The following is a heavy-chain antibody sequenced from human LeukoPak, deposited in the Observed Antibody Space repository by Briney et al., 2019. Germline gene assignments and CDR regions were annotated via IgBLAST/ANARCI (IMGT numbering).Heavy chain of an antibody. Sequence: SETLSLTCTVSGGSISSYYWSWIRQPPGKGLEWIGYIYYSGSTKYNPSLKSRVTISVDTSKNQFSLKLSSVTAADTAVYYCARSIIPYYFDYWGQGTLVTVSS. CDR2: IYYSGST. CDR3: ARSIIPYYFDY. J-gene: IGHJ4*02. CDR1: GGSISSYY. V-gene: IGHV4-59*01.